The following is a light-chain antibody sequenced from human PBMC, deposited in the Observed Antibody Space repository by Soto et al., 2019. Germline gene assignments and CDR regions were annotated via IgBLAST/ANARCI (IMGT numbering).Light chain of an antibody. CDR3: CSSAPESTYV. J-gene: IGLJ1*01. V-gene: IGLV2-23*01. CDR2: KGT. CDR1: DSDVGAYDS. Sequence: QSVLAQPASVSGSPGQSITISCTGTDSDVGAYDSVSWYQQHPHKAPQLIIYKGTQRPSGVSNRFSGSTSGNAASLTISAPQADDEADYFCCSSAPESTYVFGTGTKVTVL.